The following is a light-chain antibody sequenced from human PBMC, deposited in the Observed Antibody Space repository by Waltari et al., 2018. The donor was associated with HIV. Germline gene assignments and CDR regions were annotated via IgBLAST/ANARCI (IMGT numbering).Light chain of an antibody. Sequence: QSALTQPASASGSPGQSITISCPGTRSDLGGNNYVSCFQQHPGEAPKLMIFDVDHRPSGISRRFSGSKSGNTASLTISGLQPEDEADYYCPSYTSGSGLYVFGTGTKVSVL. V-gene: IGLV2-14*03. J-gene: IGLJ1*01. CDR1: RSDLGGNNY. CDR2: DVD. CDR3: PSYTSGSGLYV.